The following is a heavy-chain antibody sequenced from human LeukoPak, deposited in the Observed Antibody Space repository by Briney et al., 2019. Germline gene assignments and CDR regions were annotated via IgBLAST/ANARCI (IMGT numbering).Heavy chain of an antibody. CDR1: GFTFRSYS. V-gene: IGHV3-48*02. CDR3: ARDSSRPSESYPPYFDY. Sequence: QPGGSLRLPCAASGFTFRSYSKNWVRQAPGKRLEWVSSIRSSGSTIDYADSVKGRFTISRDNAKNSLSLQMNSMRDEDTPMSYCARDSSRPSESYPPYFDYWGQRPLVTVS. J-gene: IGHJ4*02. CDR2: IRSSGSTI. D-gene: IGHD1-26*01.